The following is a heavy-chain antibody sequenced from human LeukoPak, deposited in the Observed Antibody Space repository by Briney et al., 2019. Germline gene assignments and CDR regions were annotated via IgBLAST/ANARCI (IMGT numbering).Heavy chain of an antibody. CDR3: ARDADYDFWSGSDY. CDR2: ISAYNGNT. D-gene: IGHD3-3*01. V-gene: IGHV1-18*01. Sequence: ASVEVSCKASGYSFVGYGISWVRQAPGQGLEWMGWISAYNGNTNYAQKLQGRVTMTTDTSTSTAYMELRSLRSDDTAVYYCARDADYDFWSGSDYWGQGTLVTVSS. CDR1: GYSFVGYG. J-gene: IGHJ4*02.